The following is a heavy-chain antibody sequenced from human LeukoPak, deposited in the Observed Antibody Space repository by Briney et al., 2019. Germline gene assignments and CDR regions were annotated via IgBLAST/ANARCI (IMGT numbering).Heavy chain of an antibody. D-gene: IGHD2-2*02. V-gene: IGHV1-8*02. Sequence: ASVKVSCKASGYTFTSYDINWVRQATGQGLEWMGWMNPNSGNTGYAQKLQGRVTMTTDTSTSTAYMELRSLRSDDTAVYYCAREGVPAAIYWFDPWGQGTLVTVSS. CDR2: MNPNSGNT. J-gene: IGHJ5*02. CDR1: GYTFTSYD. CDR3: AREGVPAAIYWFDP.